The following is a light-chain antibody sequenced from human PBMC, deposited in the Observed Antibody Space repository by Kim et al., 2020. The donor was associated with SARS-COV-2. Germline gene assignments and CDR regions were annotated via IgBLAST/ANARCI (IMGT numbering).Light chain of an antibody. CDR1: QSIHKW. Sequence: ASVGDRVTITCRASQSIHKWLAWYQQKPGTAPKLLIYDASDLEDGVPSRFNGNGSGTEFSLTIGSLQPDDFATYYCQQYNTSLRTFGQETKVDIK. V-gene: IGKV1-5*01. CDR3: QQYNTSLRT. CDR2: DAS. J-gene: IGKJ1*01.